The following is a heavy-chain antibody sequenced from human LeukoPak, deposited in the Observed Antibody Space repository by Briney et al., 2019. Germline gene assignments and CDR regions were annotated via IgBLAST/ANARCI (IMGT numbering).Heavy chain of an antibody. CDR2: INPNSGGT. CDR1: GYTFTGYY. CDR3: ARSPTYYYDSSGYYLY. V-gene: IGHV1-2*02. J-gene: IGHJ4*02. D-gene: IGHD3-22*01. Sequence: GASVTVSCKAAGYTFTGYYMHWVRQAPGQGREWMGWINPNSGGTNYAQKFQGRVTMTRDTSISTAYMELSRLRSDDTAVYYCARSPTYYYDSSGYYLYWGQGTLVTVSS.